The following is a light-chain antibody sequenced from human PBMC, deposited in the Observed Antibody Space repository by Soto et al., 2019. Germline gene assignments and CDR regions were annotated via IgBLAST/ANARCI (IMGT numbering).Light chain of an antibody. J-gene: IGKJ1*01. V-gene: IGKV1-13*02. CDR3: QQYNSYWT. Sequence: IHMTQSPSSLSASIGDRVTITFRASQGISNSLAWYQQKPGKGPSLLIYDASSLESGVPSRFSGSGSGTEFTLTISSLQPDDFATYYCQQYNSYWTFGQGTKVDIK. CDR2: DAS. CDR1: QGISNS.